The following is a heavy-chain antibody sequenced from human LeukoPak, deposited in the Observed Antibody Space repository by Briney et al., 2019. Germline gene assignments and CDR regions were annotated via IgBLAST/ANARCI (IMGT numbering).Heavy chain of an antibody. CDR1: GFTFSNYD. CDR2: IWHDGNTK. Sequence: GRSLRLSCAASGFTFSNYDMHWVRQAPGEGLDWVAVIWHDGNTKQYADSVTGRFTISRDNSKNTLYLQMNSLRAEDTAVYYCARDNGDKPFDYWGQGTLVTVSS. D-gene: IGHD4-23*01. J-gene: IGHJ4*02. V-gene: IGHV3-33*01. CDR3: ARDNGDKPFDY.